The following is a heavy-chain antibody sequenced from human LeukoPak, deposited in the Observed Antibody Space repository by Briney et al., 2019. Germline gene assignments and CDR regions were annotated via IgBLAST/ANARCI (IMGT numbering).Heavy chain of an antibody. J-gene: IGHJ4*02. CDR3: ARVLMGWSGATKIHNFDY. CDR2: INHSGST. V-gene: IGHV4-34*01. D-gene: IGHD1-26*01. CDR1: GGSFSGYY. Sequence: PSETLSLTCAVYGGSFSGYYWSWVRQPPGKGREWVGEINHSGSTNYNPSLKSRVNISVDTSKNQFSLTLSSVTAADTAVYYCARVLMGWSGATKIHNFDYWGQGTLVSVSS.